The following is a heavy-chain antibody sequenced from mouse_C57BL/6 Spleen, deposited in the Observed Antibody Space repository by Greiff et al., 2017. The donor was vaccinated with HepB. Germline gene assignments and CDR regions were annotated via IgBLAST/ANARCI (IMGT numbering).Heavy chain of an antibody. D-gene: IGHD1-2*01. CDR3: ARSPAWDYAMDY. J-gene: IGHJ4*01. V-gene: IGHV1-4*01. CDR2: INPSSGYT. Sequence: QVQLQQSGAELARPGASVKMSCKASGYTFTSYTMHWVKQRPGQGLEWIGYINPSSGYTKYNQKFKDKATLTADKSSSTAYLQLSSLTSEDSAVYYCARSPAWDYAMDYWGQGTSVTVSS. CDR1: GYTFTSYT.